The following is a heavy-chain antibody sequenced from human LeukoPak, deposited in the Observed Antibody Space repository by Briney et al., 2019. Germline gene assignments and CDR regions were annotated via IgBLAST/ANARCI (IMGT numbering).Heavy chain of an antibody. V-gene: IGHV1-69*13. J-gene: IGHJ4*02. CDR3: ARGYYDSSFGY. CDR2: IIPIFGTA. Sequence: SVKVSCKASGYTFTSYYMHWVRQAPGQGLEWMGGIIPIFGTANYAQKFQGRVTITADESTSTAYMELSSLRSEDTAVYYCARGYYDSSFGYWGQGTLVTVSS. D-gene: IGHD3-22*01. CDR1: GYTFTSYY.